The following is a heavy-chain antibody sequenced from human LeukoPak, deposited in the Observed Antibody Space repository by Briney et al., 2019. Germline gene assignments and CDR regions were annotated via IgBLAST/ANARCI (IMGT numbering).Heavy chain of an antibody. CDR1: GGSISSYY. V-gene: IGHV4-59*01. J-gene: IGHJ6*02. CDR2: IYYSGST. D-gene: IGHD6-19*01. CDR3: ARDQYLSSGWYTSHYGMDV. Sequence: SETLSLTCTVSGGSISSYYWSWIRQPPGKGLEWMGYIYYSGSTNYNPSLKSRVTISVDTSKNQFSLKLSSVTAADTAVYYCARDQYLSSGWYTSHYGMDVWGQGTTVTVSS.